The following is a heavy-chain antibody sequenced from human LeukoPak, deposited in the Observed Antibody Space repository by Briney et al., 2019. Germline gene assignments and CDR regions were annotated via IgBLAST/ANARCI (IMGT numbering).Heavy chain of an antibody. CDR1: GGTFSSYS. CDR3: ARGYCSSTSYYNDFDH. V-gene: IGHV1-69*04. J-gene: IGHJ4*02. D-gene: IGHD2-2*01. CDR2: IIPILDIP. Sequence: SVKVSCKASGGTFSSYSISWVRQAPGQGLEWMGRIIPILDIPNYAQKFQGRVTITADKSTSTAYMELTSLRSEDTAVYYCARGYCSSTSYYNDFDHWGQGTLVTVSS.